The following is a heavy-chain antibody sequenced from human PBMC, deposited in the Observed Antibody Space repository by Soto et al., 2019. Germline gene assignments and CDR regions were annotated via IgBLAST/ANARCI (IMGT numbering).Heavy chain of an antibody. CDR2: IFYNGNT. J-gene: IGHJ5*02. V-gene: IGHV4-59*08. Sequence: SETLSLTCTVSGGSISRYYWSWIRQPPGKGLEWIGDIFYNGNTKYNPSLKSRVTISVDTSKNQFSLKLSSVTAADTAVYYCARGSRTMIVVDNWFDRWGQGTLVTVSS. D-gene: IGHD3-22*01. CDR1: GGSISRYY. CDR3: ARGSRTMIVVDNWFDR.